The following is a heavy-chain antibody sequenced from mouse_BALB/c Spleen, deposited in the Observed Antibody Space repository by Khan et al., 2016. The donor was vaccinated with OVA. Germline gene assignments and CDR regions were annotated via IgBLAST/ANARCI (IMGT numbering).Heavy chain of an antibody. CDR3: ARMARK. Sequence: EVQLVESGAELVKSGATVKSSFPASGLHIKDTYMHWLKQWPEQGLEWIGRFDPPNGNTKYDPKFQGKASLTADTSSKPAYLQHSSLTSEDSAVYYCARMARKWGQGTTLTVSS. CDR1: GLHIKDTY. CDR2: FDPPNGNT. J-gene: IGHJ2*01. V-gene: IGHV14-3*02.